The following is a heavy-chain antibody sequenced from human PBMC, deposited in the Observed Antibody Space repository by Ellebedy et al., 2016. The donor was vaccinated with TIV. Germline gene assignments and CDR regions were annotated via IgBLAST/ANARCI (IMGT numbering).Heavy chain of an antibody. D-gene: IGHD3/OR15-3a*01. CDR2: IYPSGEST. Sequence: ASVKVSCXTSGYTFTTYYIHWVRQAPGQGLEWMGIIYPSGESTYYAQMFQDRVTMTRDTSTSTVYMDLSSLRSEDTAIYFCARGSNYGMDVWGQGTTVTVSS. CDR1: GYTFTTYY. V-gene: IGHV1-46*01. CDR3: ARGSNYGMDV. J-gene: IGHJ6*02.